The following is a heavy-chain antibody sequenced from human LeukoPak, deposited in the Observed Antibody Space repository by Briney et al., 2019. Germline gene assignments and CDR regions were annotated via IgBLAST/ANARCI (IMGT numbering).Heavy chain of an antibody. D-gene: IGHD4-17*01. Sequence: PGGSLRLSCAASGFTFSSYAMSWVRQASGKGLEWVSAISGSGGSTYYADSVKGRFTISRDNSKNTLYLQMNSLRAEDTAVYYCAKEDGDYGSYWYFDLWGRGTLVTVSS. CDR3: AKEDGDYGSYWYFDL. CDR1: GFTFSSYA. J-gene: IGHJ2*01. V-gene: IGHV3-23*01. CDR2: ISGSGGST.